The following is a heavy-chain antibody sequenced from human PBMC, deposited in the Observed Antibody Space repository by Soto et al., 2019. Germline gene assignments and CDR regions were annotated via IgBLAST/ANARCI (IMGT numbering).Heavy chain of an antibody. CDR2: IYHSGST. CDR3: ARRVILTVPFYAFDI. J-gene: IGHJ3*02. V-gene: IGHV4-4*02. D-gene: IGHD3-9*01. Sequence: QVQLQESGPGLVKPSGTLSLTCAVSSGSISSSNWWSWVRQPPGKGLEWIGEIYHSGSTNYNPSLKSRVTISVDKSKNRFSLKLSSVTAADTAVYYCARRVILTVPFYAFDIWGQGTMVTVSS. CDR1: SGSISSSNW.